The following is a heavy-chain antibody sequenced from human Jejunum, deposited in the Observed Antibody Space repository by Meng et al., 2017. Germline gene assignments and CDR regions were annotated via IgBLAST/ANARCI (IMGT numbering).Heavy chain of an antibody. CDR3: ARPPGTDYKDKVGPDNWFDP. J-gene: IGHJ5*02. V-gene: IGHV4-61*02. CDR2: TSIRGNT. CDR1: GASISSGSYY. D-gene: IGHD4-11*01. Sequence: LSLSCTVSGASISSGSYYWSWLRQPAGGGLEWIGRTSIRGNTNFNPSHKSRVTISVDTSKHQFSLKLSSVTAAATAVYYGARPPGTDYKDKVGPDNWFDPWGQGTLVTVSS.